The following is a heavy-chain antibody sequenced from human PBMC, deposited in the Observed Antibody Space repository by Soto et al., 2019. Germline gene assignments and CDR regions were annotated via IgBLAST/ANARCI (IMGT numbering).Heavy chain of an antibody. CDR1: GFTFSSYG. D-gene: IGHD3-22*01. Sequence: GGSLRLSCAASGFTFSSYGMHWVRQAPGKGLEWVAVIWYDGSNKYYADSVKGRFTISRDNSKNTLYLQMNSLRAEDTAVYYCASGTPYTYYYDSSGYNPFDYWGQGTLVTVSS. CDR2: IWYDGSNK. CDR3: ASGTPYTYYYDSSGYNPFDY. V-gene: IGHV3-33*01. J-gene: IGHJ4*02.